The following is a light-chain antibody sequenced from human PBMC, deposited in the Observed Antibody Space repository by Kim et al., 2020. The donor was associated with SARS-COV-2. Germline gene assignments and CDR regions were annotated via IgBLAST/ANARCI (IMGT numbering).Light chain of an antibody. CDR1: SLRSYY. Sequence: SSELTQDPAVSVALGQTVRITCQGDSLRSYYANWYQLKPGQAPVLFIYGKDNRPSGIPDRFSGSSSGNTASLTITGAQAEDEADYYCNSRDNSGNHWVFGGGTQLTVL. CDR3: NSRDNSGNHWV. J-gene: IGLJ3*02. V-gene: IGLV3-19*01. CDR2: GKD.